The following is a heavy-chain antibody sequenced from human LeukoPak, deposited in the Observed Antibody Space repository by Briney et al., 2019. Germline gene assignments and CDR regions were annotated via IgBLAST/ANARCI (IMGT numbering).Heavy chain of an antibody. J-gene: IGHJ4*01. CDR3: VKDIARYFDWAIYYFDS. CDR2: ITSTGTMT. CDR1: QFAFSAHA. D-gene: IGHD3-9*01. Sequence: GGTLRLSCSASQFAFSAHALHTVRQAPGRGLEHISAITSTGTMTYYADSVKGRFTISRDNTKDTLYLQMSSLQPDDTGTYCCVKDIARYFDWAIYYFDSW. V-gene: IGHV3-64D*06.